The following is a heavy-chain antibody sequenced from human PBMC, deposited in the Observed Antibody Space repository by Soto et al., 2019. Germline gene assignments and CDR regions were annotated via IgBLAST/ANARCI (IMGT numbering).Heavy chain of an antibody. Sequence: SETLSLTCDVSGGSFTGYVCNWIRQSPGKGLEWIGEISYSGRTSYNPSLKPRVTVSVDTARTQFSLNLTSVTDADTAFYYCARGYGYFRQWGQGGLVTVSS. D-gene: IGHD3-22*01. J-gene: IGHJ4*02. V-gene: IGHV4-34*01. CDR3: ARGYGYFRQ. CDR2: ISYSGRT. CDR1: GGSFTGYV.